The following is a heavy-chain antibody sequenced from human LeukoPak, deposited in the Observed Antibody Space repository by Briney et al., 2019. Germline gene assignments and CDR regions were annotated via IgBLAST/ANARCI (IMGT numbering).Heavy chain of an antibody. Sequence: PGESLKISCKASGYSFSSDWIAWVRQMPGKGLGWMGIIFPVDSETTYSPSFQGQVTISADKSISTAYLQWSSLKASDTAMYYCTGGCSGGSCSRDAMDVWGQGTMVTVSS. CDR2: IFPVDSET. V-gene: IGHV5-51*01. CDR1: GYSFSSDW. CDR3: TGGCSGGSCSRDAMDV. D-gene: IGHD2-15*01. J-gene: IGHJ6*02.